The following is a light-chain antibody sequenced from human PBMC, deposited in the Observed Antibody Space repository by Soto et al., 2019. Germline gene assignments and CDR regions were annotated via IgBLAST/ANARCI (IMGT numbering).Light chain of an antibody. CDR1: QSVSSN. J-gene: IGKJ5*01. V-gene: IGKV3-15*01. CDR2: GAS. Sequence: EIVMTQSPATLSVSPGERATLSCRASQSVSSNLAWYQQKPGQAPRLLIYGASTRATGIPARFSGSGSGTEFTLTIGSLQSEDFAVYYCQQYNNWPPPITFGQGTRLEIK. CDR3: QQYNNWPPPIT.